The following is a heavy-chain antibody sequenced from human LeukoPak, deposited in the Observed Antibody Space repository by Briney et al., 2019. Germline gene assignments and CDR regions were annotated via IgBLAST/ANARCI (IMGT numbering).Heavy chain of an antibody. CDR2: ISAYNGNT. D-gene: IGHD3-10*01. CDR3: ARDSTVWFGELLWNRLDAFGI. J-gene: IGHJ3*02. V-gene: IGHV1-18*01. Sequence: VASVKVSCKASGYTFTSYGISWVRQAPGQGLEWMGWISAYNGNTNYAQKLQGRVTMTTDTSTSTAYMELRSLRSDDTAVYYCARDSTVWFGELLWNRLDAFGIWGQGTMVTVSS. CDR1: GYTFTSYG.